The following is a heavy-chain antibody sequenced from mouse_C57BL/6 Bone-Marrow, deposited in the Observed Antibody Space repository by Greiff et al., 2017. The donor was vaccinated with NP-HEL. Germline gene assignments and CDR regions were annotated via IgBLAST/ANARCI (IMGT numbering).Heavy chain of an antibody. J-gene: IGHJ4*01. Sequence: QVQLQQSGAELARPGASVKMSCKASGYTFTSYTMHWVKQRPGQGLEWIGYINPSSGYTKYNQKFKDKATLTADKSSSTAYMQLSSLTSEDSAVYYCARDYGSSLDYAMDYWGQGTSVTVSS. V-gene: IGHV1-4*01. CDR2: INPSSGYT. CDR3: ARDYGSSLDYAMDY. CDR1: GYTFTSYT. D-gene: IGHD1-1*01.